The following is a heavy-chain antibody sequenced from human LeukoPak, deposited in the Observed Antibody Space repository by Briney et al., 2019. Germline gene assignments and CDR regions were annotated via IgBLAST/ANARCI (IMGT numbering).Heavy chain of an antibody. J-gene: IGHJ5*02. Sequence: GASVKVSCKASGYTFTSYGISWVRQAPGQGLEWMGWISAYNGNTNYAHKLQGRVTMTTETSTSTAYMELRSLRSDDTAVYYCARRPIVGATSWFDPWGQGTLVTVSS. CDR1: GYTFTSYG. CDR3: ARRPIVGATSWFDP. V-gene: IGHV1-18*01. D-gene: IGHD1-26*01. CDR2: ISAYNGNT.